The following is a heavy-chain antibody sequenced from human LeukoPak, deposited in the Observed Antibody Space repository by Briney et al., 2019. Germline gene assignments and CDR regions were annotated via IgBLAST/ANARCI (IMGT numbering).Heavy chain of an antibody. J-gene: IGHJ3*02. CDR3: ATTMVRGVIIFAGAFDI. V-gene: IGHV1-24*01. CDR2: FDPEDGET. CDR1: GYTFTSYD. D-gene: IGHD3-10*01. Sequence: ASVKVSCKASGYTFTSYDINWVRQATGQGLEWMGGFDPEDGETIYAQKFQGRVTMTEDTSTDTAYMELSSLRSEDTAVYYCATTMVRGVIIFAGAFDIWGQGTMVTVSS.